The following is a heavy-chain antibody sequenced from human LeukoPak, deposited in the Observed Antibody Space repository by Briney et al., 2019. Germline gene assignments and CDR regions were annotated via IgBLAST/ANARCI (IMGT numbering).Heavy chain of an antibody. CDR3: AREGVAYPFDY. J-gene: IGHJ4*02. V-gene: IGHV3-7*01. CDR2: IKQDGSER. Sequence: GGSLRLPCAASGFTFSSYWMSWVRQAPGKGLEWVANIKQDGSERNYVDSVKGRFTISRDNAKNSLSLQMNSLRAEDTAVYYCAREGVAYPFDYWGPGTLVTVSS. D-gene: IGHD3-3*01. CDR1: GFTFSSYW.